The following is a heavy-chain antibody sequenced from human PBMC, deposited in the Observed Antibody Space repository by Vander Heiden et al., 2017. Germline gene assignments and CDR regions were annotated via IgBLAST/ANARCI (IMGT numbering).Heavy chain of an antibody. CDR2: SDYRGST. CDR3: VRNMVRGEKGWFDP. CDR1: GGPISSGGYY. V-gene: IGHV4-31*03. J-gene: IGHJ5*02. Sequence: VQLQESGPGLVKPSQTLSLTCTVSGGPISSGGYYWSWIRQHPGKGLEWIGYSDYRGSTYYNPSLKSRVTISVDMSKNQFSLKLSSVTAADTAVYYCVRNMVRGEKGWFDPWGQGTLVTVSS. D-gene: IGHD3-10*01.